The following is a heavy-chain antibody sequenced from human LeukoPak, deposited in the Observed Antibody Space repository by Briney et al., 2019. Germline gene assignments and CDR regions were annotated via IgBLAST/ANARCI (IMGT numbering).Heavy chain of an antibody. J-gene: IGHJ4*02. CDR1: GGSITNYY. Sequence: SETLSLTCTVSGGSITNYYWSWIRQPPGKGLEWIGNIYYTGSTNYNPSLKSRVTISVDVSKNQFSLKLSSVTAADTAVYYCARLGGDYAVDYWAREPWSPSPQ. CDR2: IYYTGST. V-gene: IGHV4-59*01. CDR3: ARLGGDYAVDY. D-gene: IGHD2-21*02.